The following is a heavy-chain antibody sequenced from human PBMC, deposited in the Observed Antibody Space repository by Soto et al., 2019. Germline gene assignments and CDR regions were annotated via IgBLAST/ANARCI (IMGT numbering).Heavy chain of an antibody. V-gene: IGHV1-8*01. J-gene: IGHJ2*01. CDR1: GYRLRSYD. CDR2: MNAHSGNT. CDR3: ARASDKSYWYFDL. Sequence: QVHLVQSGAEVKKPGASVKVSCKAYGYRLRSYDINWVRQVTGQGLEWMGWMNAHSGNTGYAQKFQGRVTMTRNTSINTAYMALNSLRSKDTAVYYCARASDKSYWYFDLWGRGTLVTVSS. D-gene: IGHD3-9*01.